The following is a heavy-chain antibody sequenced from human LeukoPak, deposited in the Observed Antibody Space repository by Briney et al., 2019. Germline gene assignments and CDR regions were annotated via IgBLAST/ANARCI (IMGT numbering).Heavy chain of an antibody. CDR3: ARGLYYYDSSGYDWFDP. V-gene: IGHV1-46*01. J-gene: IGHJ5*02. D-gene: IGHD3-22*01. CDR2: INPSGGST. CDR1: GYTFTSYY. Sequence: ASVKVSCKASGYTFTSYYMHWVRQAPGQGLEWMGIINPSGGSTSYAQKFQGRVTMTRDTSTSTVYMELSSLRSEDTAMYYCARGLYYYDSSGYDWFDPWGQGTLVTVSS.